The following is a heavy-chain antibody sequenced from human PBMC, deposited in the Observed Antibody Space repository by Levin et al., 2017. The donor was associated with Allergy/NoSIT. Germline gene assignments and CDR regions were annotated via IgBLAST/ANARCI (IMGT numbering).Heavy chain of an antibody. CDR2: INPNSGGT. CDR3: ARSGRITGTTYRAFDI. Sequence: ASVKVSCKASGYTFTGYYMHWVRQAPGQGLEWMGRINPNSGGTNYAQKFQGRVTMTRDTSISTAYMELSRLRSDDTAVYYCARSGRITGTTYRAFDIWGQGTMVTVSS. CDR1: GYTFTGYY. J-gene: IGHJ3*02. V-gene: IGHV1-2*06. D-gene: IGHD1-20*01.